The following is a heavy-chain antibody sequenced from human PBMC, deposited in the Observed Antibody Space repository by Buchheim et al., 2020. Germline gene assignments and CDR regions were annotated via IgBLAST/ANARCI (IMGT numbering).Heavy chain of an antibody. CDR1: GFTFSSYW. J-gene: IGHJ4*02. Sequence: EVQLVESGGGLVQPGGSLRLSCAASGFTFSSYWMSWVRQAPGKGLEWVANIKQDGSEKYYVDSVKGRFTISRDNAKNSLYLQMNSLRAEDTAVYYCARGSTGLRYFDWLLLDYWGQGTL. CDR2: IKQDGSEK. CDR3: ARGSTGLRYFDWLLLDY. D-gene: IGHD3-9*01. V-gene: IGHV3-7*01.